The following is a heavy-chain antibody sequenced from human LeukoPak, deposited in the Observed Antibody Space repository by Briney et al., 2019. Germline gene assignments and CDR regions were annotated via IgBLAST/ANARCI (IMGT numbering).Heavy chain of an antibody. CDR2: INHSGST. CDR1: GGSISGYY. D-gene: IGHD2-15*01. V-gene: IGHV4-34*01. Sequence: SETLSLTCTVSGGSISGYYWSWIRQPPGKGLEWIGEINHSGSTNYNPSLKSRVTISVDTSKNQFSLKLSSVTAADTAVYYCARWGGRAFDIWGQGTMVTVSS. J-gene: IGHJ3*02. CDR3: ARWGGRAFDI.